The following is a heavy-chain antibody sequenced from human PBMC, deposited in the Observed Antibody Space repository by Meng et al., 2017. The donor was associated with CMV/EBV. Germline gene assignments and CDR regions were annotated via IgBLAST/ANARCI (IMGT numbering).Heavy chain of an antibody. CDR2: IRYDGSNK. D-gene: IGHD2-2*01. Sequence: GESLKISCAASGFTFSSYGMHWVRQAPGKGLEWVAFIRYDGSNKYYADSVKGRFTISRDNSKNTLYLQMNSLRAEDTAVYYCARDCSSTSCYYLGGMDVWGQGTTVTVSS. CDR3: ARDCSSTSCYYLGGMDV. V-gene: IGHV3-30*02. CDR1: GFTFSSYG. J-gene: IGHJ6*02.